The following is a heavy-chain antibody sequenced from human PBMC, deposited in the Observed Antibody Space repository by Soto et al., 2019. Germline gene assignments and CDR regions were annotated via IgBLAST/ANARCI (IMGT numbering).Heavy chain of an antibody. CDR2: IYPGDSDT. Sequence: GESLKISCKGSGYSFTSYWIGWVRQMPGKGLEWMGIIYPGDSDTRYSPSFQGQVTISADKSISTAYLQWSSLKASDTAMYYCARWGMAARRNYYYYYGMDVWGQGTTVTVSS. CDR1: GYSFTSYW. D-gene: IGHD6-6*01. V-gene: IGHV5-51*01. CDR3: ARWGMAARRNYYYYYGMDV. J-gene: IGHJ6*02.